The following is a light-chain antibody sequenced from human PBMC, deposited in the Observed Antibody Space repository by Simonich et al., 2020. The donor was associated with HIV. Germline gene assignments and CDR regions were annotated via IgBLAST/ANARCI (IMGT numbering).Light chain of an antibody. V-gene: IGKV4-1*01. CDR1: QSVLYSSNNKNY. J-gene: IGKJ2*01. Sequence: DIVMTQSPDSLGVSLGERATINCKSSQSVLYSSNNKNYLAWYQQKPGQPPKLLIYWASTRESGVPDRFSGSGSGTDFTLTISSLQAEDVAVYYCHQYYSTPSYTFGQGTKLEIK. CDR2: WAS. CDR3: HQYYSTPSYT.